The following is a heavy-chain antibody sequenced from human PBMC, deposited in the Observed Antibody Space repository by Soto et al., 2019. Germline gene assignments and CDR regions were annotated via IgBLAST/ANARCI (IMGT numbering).Heavy chain of an antibody. D-gene: IGHD2-15*01. CDR2: IYYSGST. J-gene: IGHJ5*02. CDR3: ARAPDIVGNWFDP. Sequence: ETLSLTCTVPGGSISSYYWSWIRQPPGKGLEWIGYIYYSGSTHYNPPLKSRVTISVDTSKNQFSLKLSSVTAADTAVYYCARAPDIVGNWFDPWGQGTLVTVSS. V-gene: IGHV4-59*01. CDR1: GGSISSYY.